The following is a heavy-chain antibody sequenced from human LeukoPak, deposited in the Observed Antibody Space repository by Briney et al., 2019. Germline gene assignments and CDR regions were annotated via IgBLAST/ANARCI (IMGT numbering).Heavy chain of an antibody. V-gene: IGHV3-23*01. J-gene: IGHJ4*02. CDR3: AKSESGLRLGELSSFDY. D-gene: IGHD3-16*02. Sequence: GGSLRLSCAASGFTFSSYSMHWVRQAPGKGLEWVSDISGSGGSTYYADSVKGRFTISRDNSKNTLYLQMNSLRAEDTAVYYCAKSESGLRLGELSSFDYWGQGTLVTVSS. CDR2: ISGSGGST. CDR1: GFTFSSYS.